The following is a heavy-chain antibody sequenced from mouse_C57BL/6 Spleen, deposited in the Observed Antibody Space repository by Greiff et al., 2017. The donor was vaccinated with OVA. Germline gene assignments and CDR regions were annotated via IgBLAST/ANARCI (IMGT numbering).Heavy chain of an antibody. D-gene: IGHD3-3*01. CDR1: GYAFSSSW. V-gene: IGHV1-82*01. J-gene: IGHJ4*01. CDR3: ARGGGTGAMDY. CDR2: IYPGDGDT. Sequence: QVQLQQSGPELVKPRASVKISCKASGYAFSSSWMNWVKQRPGKGLEWIGRIYPGDGDTNYNGKFKGKATLTADKSSSTAYMQLSSLTSEDSAVYCWARGGGTGAMDYWGQGTSVTVSS.